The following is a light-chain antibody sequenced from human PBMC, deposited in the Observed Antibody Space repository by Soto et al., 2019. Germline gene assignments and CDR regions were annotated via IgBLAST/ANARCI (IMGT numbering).Light chain of an antibody. CDR3: QQYNSYSST. J-gene: IGKJ1*01. CDR1: QSISSY. Sequence: DIPITQSPSSLSASVGDRVPLTCRASQSISSYLNWYQQKPGKAPKLLIYAASSLQSGVPSRFSGSGSGTDFTLTISSLQPEDFATYYCQQYNSYSSTFGQGTKVDI. CDR2: AAS. V-gene: IGKV1-39*01.